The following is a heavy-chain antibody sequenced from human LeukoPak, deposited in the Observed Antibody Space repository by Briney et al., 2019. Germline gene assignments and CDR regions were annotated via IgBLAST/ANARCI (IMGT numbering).Heavy chain of an antibody. CDR2: ISSSGSTI. CDR3: AREGPPGAFDI. CDR1: GFTFSSYG. V-gene: IGHV3-48*04. Sequence: PGRSLRLSCAASGFTFSSYGMHWIRQAPGKGLEWVSYISSSGSTIYYADSVKGRFTISRDNAKNSLYLQMNSLRAEDTAVYYCAREGPPGAFDIWGQGTMVTVSS. J-gene: IGHJ3*02.